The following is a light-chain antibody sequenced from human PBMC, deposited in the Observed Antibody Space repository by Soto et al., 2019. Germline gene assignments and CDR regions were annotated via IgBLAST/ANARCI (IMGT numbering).Light chain of an antibody. CDR2: ASS. CDR1: QDVDNNF. Sequence: EIVLTQSPGTLSLSPGEGATLSCRASQDVDNNFLAWYQQRPGQAPRLLIYASSRRATGIRDRFSGSGSGTDFTLTISRVGPEDIAVYFCHQYYSSITFGGGTKVEVK. CDR3: HQYYSSIT. V-gene: IGKV3-20*01. J-gene: IGKJ4*01.